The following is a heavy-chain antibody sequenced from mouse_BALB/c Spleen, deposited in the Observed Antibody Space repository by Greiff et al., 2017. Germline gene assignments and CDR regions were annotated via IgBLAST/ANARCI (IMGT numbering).Heavy chain of an antibody. Sequence: EVQLVESGGGLVKPGGSLKLSCAASGFTFSSYTMSWVRKTPEKRLEWVATISSGGSYTYYPDSVKGRFTISRDNAKNTLYLQMSSLKSEDTAMYYCTRDYYGSSFDYWGQGTTLTVSS. V-gene: IGHV5-6-4*01. CDR3: TRDYYGSSFDY. CDR2: ISSGGSYT. J-gene: IGHJ2*01. CDR1: GFTFSSYT. D-gene: IGHD1-1*01.